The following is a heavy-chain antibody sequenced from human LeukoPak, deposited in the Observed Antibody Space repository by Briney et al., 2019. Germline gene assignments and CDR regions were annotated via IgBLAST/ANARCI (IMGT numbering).Heavy chain of an antibody. Sequence: SETLSLTCTVSGGSISSYYWSWIRQPAGKGLEWIGCIYTSGSTNYNPSLKSRVTMSVDTSKNQFSLKLSSVTAADTAVYYCARDTYSSSWDNYYYYMDVWGKGTTATVSS. CDR3: ARDTYSSSWDNYYYYMDV. V-gene: IGHV4-4*07. J-gene: IGHJ6*03. D-gene: IGHD6-13*01. CDR1: GGSISSYY. CDR2: IYTSGST.